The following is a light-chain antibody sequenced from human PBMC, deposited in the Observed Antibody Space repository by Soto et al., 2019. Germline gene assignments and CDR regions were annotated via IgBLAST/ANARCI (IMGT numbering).Light chain of an antibody. CDR2: GVT. V-gene: IGLV2-14*01. Sequence: QAVVTQPASVSGSPGKSITISCTGTSSDVGGYNYVSWYQQHPGIAPKLLIYGVTNRPSGVSTRFSGSKSGNTASLTISGLQAEDEADYHCSSYTSASTLLYLFGTGTKVTVL. J-gene: IGLJ1*01. CDR3: SSYTSASTLLYL. CDR1: SSDVGGYNY.